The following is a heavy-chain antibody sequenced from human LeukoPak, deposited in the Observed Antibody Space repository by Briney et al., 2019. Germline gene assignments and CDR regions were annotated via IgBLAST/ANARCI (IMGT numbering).Heavy chain of an antibody. CDR2: IRYDGSSK. CDR1: GFTFSSYA. D-gene: IGHD6-13*01. V-gene: IGHV3-30*02. J-gene: IGHJ4*02. CDR3: ARDEGLYSSSWYYFDY. Sequence: GGSLRLSCAASGFTFSSYAMSWVRQAPGKGLEWVAFIRYDGSSKYYADSVKGRFTISRDNSKNTVNVQMNSLRAEDTAVYYCARDEGLYSSSWYYFDYWGQGTLVTVSS.